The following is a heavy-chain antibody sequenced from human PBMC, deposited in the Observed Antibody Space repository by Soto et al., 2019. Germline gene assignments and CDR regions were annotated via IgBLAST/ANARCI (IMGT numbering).Heavy chain of an antibody. Sequence: ESGGGLVQRGGSLRLSCAASGFIFGGYGMSWVRQAPGKGLEWVAAINGDGGSTYYADSVKGRFTISRDNSKNTLDLQMNSLRDEDTAVYYCAKVIQMATVRGYFDFWGHGTLVTVSS. CDR2: INGDGGST. J-gene: IGHJ4*01. CDR3: AKVIQMATVRGYFDF. V-gene: IGHV3-23*01. CDR1: GFIFGGYG. D-gene: IGHD4-4*01.